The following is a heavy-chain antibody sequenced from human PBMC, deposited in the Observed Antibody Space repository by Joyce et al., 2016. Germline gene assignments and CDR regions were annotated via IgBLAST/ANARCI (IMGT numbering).Heavy chain of an antibody. CDR2: IKRETNGGTT. J-gene: IGHJ4*02. V-gene: IGHV3-15*01. CDR3: FTDDYGGS. Sequence: EVHLVESGGGLEKPGGALRVSCKASGFMHKNAWMQWVRQGPGKGMEWVGRIKRETNGGTTDYTAPVKGRFTISRDDSENMLYLQMNSLKAEDTAVYYCFTDDYGGSWGQGILVTVSS. CDR1: GFMHKNAW. D-gene: IGHD4-23*01.